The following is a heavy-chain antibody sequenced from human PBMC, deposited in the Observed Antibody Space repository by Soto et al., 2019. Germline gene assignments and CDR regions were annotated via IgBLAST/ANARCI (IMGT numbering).Heavy chain of an antibody. CDR1: GGSISSGDYY. J-gene: IGHJ4*02. D-gene: IGHD5-12*01. Sequence: PSETLSLTCTVSGGSISSGDYYWSWIRQPPGKGLEWIGYIYYSGSTYYNPSLKSRASMSMDTSKNLFYLRLRSLTAADAAVYFCARVKATFYQYYYFDYWGKGTPVTVSS. V-gene: IGHV4-30-4*01. CDR3: ARVKATFYQYYYFDY. CDR2: IYYSGST.